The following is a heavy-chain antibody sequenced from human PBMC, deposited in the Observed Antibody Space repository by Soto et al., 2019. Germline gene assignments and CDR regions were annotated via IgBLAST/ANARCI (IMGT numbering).Heavy chain of an antibody. CDR1: GFTFSAHA. V-gene: IGHV3-30*03. CDR3: VGEVGVRSFDN. CDR2: ISYDGSWQ. J-gene: IGHJ4*02. D-gene: IGHD1-26*01. Sequence: QVQLVESGGGVVHPGTSLRLSCAASGFTFSAHAMHWARQAPGKGLEWVAAISYDGSWQKYSDSVKGRFFISRDNSKSTLYLQMNSLRAEDTAVYYCVGEVGVRSFDNWGQGTLVTVSS.